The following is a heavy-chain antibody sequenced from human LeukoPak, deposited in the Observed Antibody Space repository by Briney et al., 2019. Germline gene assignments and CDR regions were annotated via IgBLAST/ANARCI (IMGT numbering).Heavy chain of an antibody. CDR3: ARGGHAYYDSSGYRYYFDY. Sequence: SGGSLRLSCAASGFTFSSYSMNWVRQAPGKGLEWVSSISSSSSYIYYADSVKGRFTISRDNAKNSLYLQMNSLRAEDTAVYYCARGGHAYYDSSGYRYYFDYWGQGTLVTVSS. J-gene: IGHJ4*02. CDR2: ISSSSSYI. V-gene: IGHV3-21*01. CDR1: GFTFSSYS. D-gene: IGHD3-22*01.